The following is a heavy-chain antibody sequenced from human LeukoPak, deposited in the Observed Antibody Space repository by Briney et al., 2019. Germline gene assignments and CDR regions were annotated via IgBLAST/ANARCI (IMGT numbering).Heavy chain of an antibody. V-gene: IGHV3-15*07. CDR3: TTGSEWELPSYSDY. J-gene: IGHJ4*02. CDR2: IKSKTDGGTT. D-gene: IGHD1-26*01. Sequence: GGSLRLSCAASGFTFSNAWMNWVRQAPGKGLEWVGRIKSKTDGGTTDYAAPVKGRFTISRDDSKNTLYLQMNSLKTEDTAVYYCTTGSEWELPSYSDYWGQGTLVTVSS. CDR1: GFTFSNAW.